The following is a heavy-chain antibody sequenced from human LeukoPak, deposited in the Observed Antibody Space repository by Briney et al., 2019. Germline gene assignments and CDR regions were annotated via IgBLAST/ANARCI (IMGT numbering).Heavy chain of an antibody. D-gene: IGHD5-18*01. CDR2: INPNSGGT. V-gene: IGHV1-2*02. CDR1: GYTFTGYY. CDR3: ARVGSYSYGYHYYYYYMDV. J-gene: IGHJ6*03. Sequence: GASLKVSCKASGYTFTGYYMHWVRQAPRQGLEWMGWINPNSGGTNYAQKFQGRVTMTRDTSISTAYMELSRLRSDDTAVYYCARVGSYSYGYHYYYYYMDVWGKGTTVTVSS.